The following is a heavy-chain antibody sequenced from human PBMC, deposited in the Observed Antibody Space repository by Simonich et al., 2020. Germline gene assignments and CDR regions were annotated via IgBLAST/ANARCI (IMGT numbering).Heavy chain of an antibody. CDR2: SNRDGSST. CDR3: ARDYSNYDAFDI. CDR1: GFTFSSYW. V-gene: IGHV3-74*01. Sequence: EVQLVESGGGLVQPGGSLRLSCAASGFTFSSYWMHWVRQAPGKGLVGVSRSNRDGSSTSYADSVKGRFTISRDNAKNTLYLQMNSLRAEDTAVYYCARDYSNYDAFDIWGQGTMVTVSS. D-gene: IGHD4-4*01. J-gene: IGHJ3*02.